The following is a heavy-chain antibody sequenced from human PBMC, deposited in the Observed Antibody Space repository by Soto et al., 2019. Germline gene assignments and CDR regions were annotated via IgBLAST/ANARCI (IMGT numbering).Heavy chain of an antibody. CDR2: INPNSGGT. D-gene: IGHD2-21*02. J-gene: IGHJ3*02. Sequence: ASVKVSCKASGYTFTGYYMHWVRQAPGQGLEWMGWINPNSGGTNYAQKFQGWVTMTRDTSISTAYMELSRLRSDDTAVYYCASAYCGGDCPDDAFDIWGQGTMVTVS. CDR3: ASAYCGGDCPDDAFDI. CDR1: GYTFTGYY. V-gene: IGHV1-2*04.